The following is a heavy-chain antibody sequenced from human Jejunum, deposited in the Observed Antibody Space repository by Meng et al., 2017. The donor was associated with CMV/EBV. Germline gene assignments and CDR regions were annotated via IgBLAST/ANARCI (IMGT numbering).Heavy chain of an antibody. CDR3: ARRCPYSSSCYDY. CDR2: TWYDGTKK. J-gene: IGHJ4*02. V-gene: IGHV3-33*01. D-gene: IGHD6-13*01. CDR1: GFTFSSYG. Sequence: AGFTFSSYGMHWFRQAPGRGLEWVAVTWYDGTKKYYADSVKGRFTISRDNSKNMLYLQMNSLRAEDTAVYFCARRCPYSSSCYDYWGQGTLVTVSS.